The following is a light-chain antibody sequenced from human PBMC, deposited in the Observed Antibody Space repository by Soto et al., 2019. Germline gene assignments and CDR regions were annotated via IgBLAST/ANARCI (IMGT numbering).Light chain of an antibody. J-gene: IGLJ2*01. Sequence: QSALTQPASVSGSPGQSITISCTGTSSDVGGYKHVAWYQQYPGKAPKLIIFEVSDRPSGVSNRFSGSKSGNTASLSISGLQPEDDADYYCSSYKSGATLVFGGGTKVTVL. V-gene: IGLV2-14*01. CDR2: EVS. CDR1: SSDVGGYKH. CDR3: SSYKSGATLV.